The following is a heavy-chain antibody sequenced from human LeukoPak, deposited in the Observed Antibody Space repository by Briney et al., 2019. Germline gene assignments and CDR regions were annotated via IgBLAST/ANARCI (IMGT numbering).Heavy chain of an antibody. CDR1: GGSISSTNW. J-gene: IGHJ3*02. D-gene: IGHD3-22*01. CDR2: IYYRGGT. Sequence: TSEILSLICAVSGGSISSTNWWSWVRQPPGKGLEWIGTIYYRGGTYYYPSLKSRITMSVDTSKNQFSLSLSSVTAADTAVYYCARHARDSSGYYGGAFDIWGQGTRVTISS. V-gene: IGHV4-4*02. CDR3: ARHARDSSGYYGGAFDI.